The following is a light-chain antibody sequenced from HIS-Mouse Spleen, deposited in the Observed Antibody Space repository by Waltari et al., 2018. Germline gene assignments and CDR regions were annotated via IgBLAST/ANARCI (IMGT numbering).Light chain of an antibody. J-gene: IGKJ2*01. V-gene: IGKV3-20*01. CDR2: GAS. CDR3: QQYGSSPKT. CDR1: QSVSSSY. Sequence: EIVLTQSPGPLSLSPGERATLSCRASQSVSSSYLAWYQQKPGQAPRLLIYGASSRATGIPERFSGSGSGTDFTLTISRLEPEDFAVYYCQQYGSSPKTFGQGTKLEIK.